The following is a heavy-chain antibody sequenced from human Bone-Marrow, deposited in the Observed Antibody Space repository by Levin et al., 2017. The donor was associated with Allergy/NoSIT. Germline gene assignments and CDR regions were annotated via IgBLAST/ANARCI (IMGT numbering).Heavy chain of an antibody. V-gene: IGHV3-30*18. J-gene: IGHJ4*02. D-gene: IGHD2-2*02. CDR2: ISYDGSNK. CDR1: GFTFSSYG. CDR3: AKDRTNIVVVPAAINPEGY. Sequence: GESLKISCAASGFTFSSYGMHWVRQAPGKGLEWVAVISYDGSNKYYADSVKGRFTISRDNSKNTLYLQMNSLRAEDTAVYYCAKDRTNIVVVPAAINPEGYWGQGTLVTVSS.